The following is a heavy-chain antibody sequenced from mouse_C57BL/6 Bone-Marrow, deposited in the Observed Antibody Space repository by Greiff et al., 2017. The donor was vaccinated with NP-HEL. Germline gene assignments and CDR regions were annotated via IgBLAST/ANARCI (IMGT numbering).Heavy chain of an antibody. J-gene: IGHJ1*03. CDR3: ARSGHYGSSFCYWYFDV. V-gene: IGHV1-82*01. Sequence: LVESGPELVKPGASVKISCKASGYAFSSSWMNWVKQRPGKGLEWIGRIYPGDGDTNYNGKFKGKATLTADKSSSTAYMQLSSLTSEDSAVYFCARSGHYGSSFCYWYFDVWGTGTTVTVSS. D-gene: IGHD1-1*01. CDR1: GYAFSSSW. CDR2: IYPGDGDT.